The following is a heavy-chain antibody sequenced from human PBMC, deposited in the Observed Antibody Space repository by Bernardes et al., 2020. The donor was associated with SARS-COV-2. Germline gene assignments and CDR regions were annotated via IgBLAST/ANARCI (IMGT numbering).Heavy chain of an antibody. D-gene: IGHD2-2*01. CDR3: ARDGSDIVVVPAADDAFDI. V-gene: IGHV1-18*01. CDR2: ISAYNGNT. Sequence: ASVKVSCKASGYTFTSYGISWVRQAPGQGLEWMGWISAYNGNTNYAQKLQGRVTMTTDTSTSTAYMELRSLRSDDTAVYYCARDGSDIVVVPAADDAFDIWGQGTMVTVSS. CDR1: GYTFTSYG. J-gene: IGHJ3*02.